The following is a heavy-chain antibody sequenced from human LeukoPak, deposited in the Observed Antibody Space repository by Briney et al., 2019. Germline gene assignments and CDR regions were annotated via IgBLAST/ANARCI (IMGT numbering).Heavy chain of an antibody. D-gene: IGHD3-16*01. CDR2: ISYDGSNK. J-gene: IGHJ4*02. CDR3: ARDRGGLWNTWSDY. V-gene: IGHV3-30*04. CDR1: GFTFSSYA. Sequence: PRGSLRLSCAASGFTFSSYAMHWVRQAPGKGLEWVAVISYDGSNKYYADSVKGRFTISRDNSKNTLYLQMNSLRAEDTAVYYCARDRGGLWNTWSDYWGQGTLVTVSS.